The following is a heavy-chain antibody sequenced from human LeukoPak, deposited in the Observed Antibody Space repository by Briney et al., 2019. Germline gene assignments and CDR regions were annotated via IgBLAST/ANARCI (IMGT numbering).Heavy chain of an antibody. CDR2: IIPIFGTA. D-gene: IGHD2-15*01. V-gene: IGHV1-69*13. CDR3: ARSLDVVVVAATPPYYFDY. CDR1: GGTFSSYA. J-gene: IGHJ4*02. Sequence: SVKVSCKASGGTFSSYAISWVRQAPGQGLEWMGGIIPIFGTANYAQKFQGRVTITADESTSTAYMELSSLRSEDTAVYYCARSLDVVVVAATPPYYFDYWGRGTLVTVSS.